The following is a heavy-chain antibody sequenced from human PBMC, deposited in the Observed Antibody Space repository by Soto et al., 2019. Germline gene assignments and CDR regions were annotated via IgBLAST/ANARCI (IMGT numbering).Heavy chain of an antibody. CDR3: ARTYCSGGSRKKIPDPATDY. J-gene: IGHJ4*02. D-gene: IGHD2-15*01. CDR2: INHSGST. CDR1: GGSFSGYY. V-gene: IGHV4-34*01. Sequence: SETLSLTCAVYGGSFSGYYWSWIRQPPGKGLEWIGEINHSGSTNYNPSLKSRVTISVDTSKNQFSLKLSSVTAADTAVYYCARTYCSGGSRKKIPDPATDYWGQGTLVTVS.